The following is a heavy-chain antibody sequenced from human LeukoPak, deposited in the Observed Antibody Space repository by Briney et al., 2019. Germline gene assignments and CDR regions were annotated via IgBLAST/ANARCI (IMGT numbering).Heavy chain of an antibody. CDR2: INPNSDGT. Sequence: ASVKVSCKASGYSFSDYFMHWLRQAPGQGLEWMGRINPNSDGTLYAQEFQGRVTMTTDTSTSTAYMELRSLRSDDTAVYYCARDPSIVGAPLTRDYWGQGTLVTVSS. CDR3: ARDPSIVGAPLTRDY. V-gene: IGHV1-2*06. D-gene: IGHD1-26*01. J-gene: IGHJ4*02. CDR1: GYSFSDYF.